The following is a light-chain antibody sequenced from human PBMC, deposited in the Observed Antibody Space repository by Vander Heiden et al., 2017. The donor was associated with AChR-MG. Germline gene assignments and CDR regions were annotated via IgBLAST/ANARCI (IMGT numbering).Light chain of an antibody. CDR2: DAS. Sequence: EIVLTQSPGTLSLSPGERATLSCRASQSVSSSYLAWYQQKPGQAPRLLIYDASSRATGIPDRFSGSVSGTDFTLTISRLEPEDFAVYYCQQYGSSPPITFGGGTRVEIK. J-gene: IGKJ4*01. V-gene: IGKV3-20*01. CDR3: QQYGSSPPIT. CDR1: QSVSSSY.